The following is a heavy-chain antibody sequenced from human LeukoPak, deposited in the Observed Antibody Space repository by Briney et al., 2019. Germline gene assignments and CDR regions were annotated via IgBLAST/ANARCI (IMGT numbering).Heavy chain of an antibody. V-gene: IGHV3-30*02. CDR2: IRYDGSNK. Sequence: GGSLRLSCAASGFTFSSYGMHWVRQAPGKGLEWVAFIRYDGSNKYYADSVKGRFTISRDNSKNTLYLQMNSLRAEDTAVYYCAKVDTAINWFDPRGQGTLVTVSS. D-gene: IGHD5-18*01. J-gene: IGHJ5*02. CDR1: GFTFSSYG. CDR3: AKVDTAINWFDP.